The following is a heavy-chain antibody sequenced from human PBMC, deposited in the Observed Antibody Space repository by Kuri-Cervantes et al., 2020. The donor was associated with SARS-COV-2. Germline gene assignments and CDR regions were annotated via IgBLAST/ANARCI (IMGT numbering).Heavy chain of an antibody. D-gene: IGHD3-10*01. Sequence: ETLSLTCAASGFTFISTAMHWVRQAPGKGLEWVSSISSSSSYIYYADSVKGRFTISRDNAKNSLYLQMNSLRAEDTAVYYCARDSGSDYWGQGTLVTVSS. CDR3: ARDSGSDY. J-gene: IGHJ4*02. CDR2: ISSSSSYI. V-gene: IGHV3-21*01. CDR1: GFTFISTA.